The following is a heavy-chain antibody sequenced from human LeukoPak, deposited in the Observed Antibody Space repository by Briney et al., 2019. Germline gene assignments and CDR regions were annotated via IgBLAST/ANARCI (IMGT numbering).Heavy chain of an antibody. J-gene: IGHJ4*02. D-gene: IGHD4-17*01. CDR1: GFTFSSYS. CDR3: AREFLPIGYGDYVGGD. V-gene: IGHV3-21*01. Sequence: PGGSLRLSCAASGFTFSSYSMNWVRQAPGRGLEWVSSISSSSSYIYYADSVKGRFTISRDNAKNSLYLQMNSLRAEDTAVYYCAREFLPIGYGDYVGGDWGQGTLVTVSS. CDR2: ISSSSSYI.